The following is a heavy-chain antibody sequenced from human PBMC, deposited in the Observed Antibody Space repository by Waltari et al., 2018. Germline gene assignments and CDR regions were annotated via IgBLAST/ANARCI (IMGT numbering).Heavy chain of an antibody. Sequence: QVQLQESGPGLVKPSQTLSLTCTVSAASISSRGDYWSWTRQPAGTGLGCIGRMDPSVSTKYNPSLRSRVTIAKDTSENQLSLKLTTVTAADTAVYYCARGGAADGTGYDYWGQGTLVTVSS. CDR3: ARGGAADGTGYDY. CDR2: MDPSVST. J-gene: IGHJ4*02. V-gene: IGHV4-61*02. D-gene: IGHD6-13*01. CDR1: AASISSRGDY.